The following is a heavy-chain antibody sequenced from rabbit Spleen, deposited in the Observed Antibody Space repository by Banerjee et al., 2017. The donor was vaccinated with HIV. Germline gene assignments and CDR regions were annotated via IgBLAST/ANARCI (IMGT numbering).Heavy chain of an antibody. Sequence: QEQLEESGGGLVKPEGSLTLTCKASGFTISSTYRICWVRQAPGKGLEWIGIIYAAKGSTDYASWVNDRFTISSHNAQNTLYLQLSSLTAADTATYFCVRDQAGDADYGPYYLNLWGPGTLVTVS. CDR1: GFTISSTYR. V-gene: IGHV1S45*01. J-gene: IGHJ4*01. D-gene: IGHD2-1*01. CDR2: IYAAKGST. CDR3: VRDQAGDADYGPYYLNL.